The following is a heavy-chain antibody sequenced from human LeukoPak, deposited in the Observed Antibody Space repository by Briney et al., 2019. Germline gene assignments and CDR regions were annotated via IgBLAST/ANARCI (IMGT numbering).Heavy chain of an antibody. CDR1: GDPMSSFY. V-gene: IGHV4-4*07. J-gene: IGHJ5*02. CDR3: ARDESGNFPNWFDP. D-gene: IGHD1-26*01. Sequence: SETPSLTCSVSGDPMSSFYWNWIRQPAEKGLEWIGRIYGSGSTNYNPSLKSRVTMSIDTSNNQFSLRLRSVTAADTAVYYCARDESGNFPNWFDPWGQGTLVTVSS. CDR2: IYGSGST.